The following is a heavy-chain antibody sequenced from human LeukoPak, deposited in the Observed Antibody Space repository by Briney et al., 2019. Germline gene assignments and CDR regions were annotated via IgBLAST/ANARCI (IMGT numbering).Heavy chain of an antibody. V-gene: IGHV1-24*01. CDR1: GYTFTSYA. CDR3: ATPYCSSTSCPPYYYYGMDV. J-gene: IGHJ6*02. Sequence: ASVKVSCKASGYTFTSYAMNWVRQAPGKGLEWMGGFDPEDGEAIYAQKFQGRVTMTEDTSTDTAYMELSSLRSEDTAVYYCATPYCSSTSCPPYYYYGMDVWGQGTTVTVSS. CDR2: FDPEDGEA. D-gene: IGHD2-2*01.